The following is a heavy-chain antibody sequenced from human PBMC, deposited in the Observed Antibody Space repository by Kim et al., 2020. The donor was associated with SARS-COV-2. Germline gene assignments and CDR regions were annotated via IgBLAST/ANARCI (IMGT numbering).Heavy chain of an antibody. Sequence: SETLSLTCTVSGGSISSSSYYWGWIRQPPRKGLEWIGNIYYSGSTYYNPSLKSRVTISVDTSKNQFSLRLSSVTAADTAVYYCARHGYSSSPGGLDYWGQGTLVTVSS. V-gene: IGHV4-39*01. J-gene: IGHJ4*02. CDR3: ARHGYSSSPGGLDY. CDR2: IYYSGST. D-gene: IGHD6-6*01. CDR1: GGSISSSSYY.